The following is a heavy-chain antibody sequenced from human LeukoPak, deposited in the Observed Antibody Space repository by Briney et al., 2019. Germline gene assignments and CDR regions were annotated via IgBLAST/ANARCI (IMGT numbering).Heavy chain of an antibody. CDR3: ARDLPIVVVPAASDY. V-gene: IGHV3-11*04. J-gene: IGHJ4*02. D-gene: IGHD2-2*01. CDR2: ISSSGSTI. CDR1: GFTFDDYG. Sequence: GGSLRLSCAASGFTFDDYGMSWVRQAPGKGLEWVSYISSSGSTIYYADSVKGRFTISRDNAKNSLYLQMNSLRAEDTAVYYCARDLPIVVVPAASDYWGQGTLVTVSS.